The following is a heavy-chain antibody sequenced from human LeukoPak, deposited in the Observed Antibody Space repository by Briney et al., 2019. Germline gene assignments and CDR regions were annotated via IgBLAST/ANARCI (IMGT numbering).Heavy chain of an antibody. CDR1: GGSISSYY. V-gene: IGHV4-59*01. J-gene: IGHJ5*02. CDR3: VRGVGVVVINL. D-gene: IGHD3-22*01. Sequence: PSETLSLTCTVSGGSISSYYWSWIRQPPGKGLEWIGYIYYSGSTNYNPSLKSRVTISVDTSKNQFSLKLSSVTAADTAVYYCVRGVGVVVINLWGQGTLVTVSS. CDR2: IYYSGST.